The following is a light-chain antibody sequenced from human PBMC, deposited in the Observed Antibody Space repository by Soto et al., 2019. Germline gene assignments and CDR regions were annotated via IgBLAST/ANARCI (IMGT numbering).Light chain of an antibody. Sequence: QSALTQPASVSGSPGQSITISCTGTSNDIGNYNFVSWYQQHPGKAPKLIIYEGSKRPSGVSNRFSGSKSGNTASLTISGLQAEDEADYYCCSYAGSSTYVFGTGTKVTVL. J-gene: IGLJ1*01. V-gene: IGLV2-23*01. CDR3: CSYAGSSTYV. CDR2: EGS. CDR1: SNDIGNYNF.